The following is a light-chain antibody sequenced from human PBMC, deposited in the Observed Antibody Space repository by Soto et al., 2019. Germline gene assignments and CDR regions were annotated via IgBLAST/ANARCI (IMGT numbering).Light chain of an antibody. CDR3: QQYNNWPPWT. CDR2: DAS. CDR1: QSVSSN. J-gene: IGKJ1*01. Sequence: EIVMTQSPATLSVSPGERATLSCRASQSVSSNLACYQQKPGQAPRLLIYDASTRATGIPARFSGSGSGTEFTLTISSLQAEDFAVYYCQQYNNWPPWTFGQGTKVDI. V-gene: IGKV3-15*01.